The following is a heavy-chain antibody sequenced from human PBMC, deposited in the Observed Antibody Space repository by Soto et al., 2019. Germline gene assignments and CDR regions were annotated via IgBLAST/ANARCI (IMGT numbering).Heavy chain of an antibody. Sequence: PGGSLRLSCAASGFTFSSYSMNWVRQAPGKGLEWVSSISSSSSYIYYADSVKGRFTISRDNAKNSLYLQMNSLRAEDTAVYFCVATGGDQRAYAFDFWGQGTMVTVSS. CDR2: ISSSSSYI. CDR3: VATGGDQRAYAFDF. J-gene: IGHJ3*01. D-gene: IGHD2-8*02. V-gene: IGHV3-21*01. CDR1: GFTFSSYS.